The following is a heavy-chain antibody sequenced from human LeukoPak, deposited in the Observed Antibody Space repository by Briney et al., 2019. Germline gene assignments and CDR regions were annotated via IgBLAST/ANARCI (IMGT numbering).Heavy chain of an antibody. J-gene: IGHJ3*02. CDR1: GYNFADHW. CDR2: IYPDDSDT. Sequence: GESLKISCKASGYNFADHWIAWVRQTPGKGLEWMGIIYPDDSDTKNSPSFEGQVTVSVDKSTNTAYLRWSSLKASDTAVYYCARRLLEDSDTMLWGPADAFDIWGQGTTVTVSS. CDR3: ARRLLEDSDTMLWGPADAFDI. D-gene: IGHD2-2*01. V-gene: IGHV5-51*01.